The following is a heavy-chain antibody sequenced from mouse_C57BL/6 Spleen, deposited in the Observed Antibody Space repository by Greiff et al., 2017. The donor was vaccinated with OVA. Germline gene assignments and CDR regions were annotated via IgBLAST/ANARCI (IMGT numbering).Heavy chain of an antibody. CDR1: GIDFSRYW. Sequence: EVLLVESGGGLVQPGGSLKLSCAASGIDFSRYWMSWVRRAPGKGLEWIGEINPDSSTINYAPSLKVKFIISRDNAKNTLYLQMSKVRSEDTALYYCASLVLGQNAMDYWGQGTSVTVSS. J-gene: IGHJ4*01. CDR3: ASLVLGQNAMDY. V-gene: IGHV4-1*01. D-gene: IGHD4-1*01. CDR2: INPDSSTI.